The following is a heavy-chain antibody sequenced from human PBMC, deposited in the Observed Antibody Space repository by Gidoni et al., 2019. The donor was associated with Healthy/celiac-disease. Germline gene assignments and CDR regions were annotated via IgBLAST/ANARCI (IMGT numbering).Heavy chain of an antibody. CDR2: IYWDDDK. Sequence: QITLKESGPTLVKPTQTLTLTCTFSGFSLSTSGVGVGWIRQPPGKALEWLALIYWDDDKRYSPSLMSRLTITKDTSKNQVVLTMTNMDPVDTATYYCALITVTTFSYDYWGQGTLVTVSS. CDR1: GFSLSTSGVG. CDR3: ALITVTTFSYDY. J-gene: IGHJ4*02. V-gene: IGHV2-5*02. D-gene: IGHD4-17*01.